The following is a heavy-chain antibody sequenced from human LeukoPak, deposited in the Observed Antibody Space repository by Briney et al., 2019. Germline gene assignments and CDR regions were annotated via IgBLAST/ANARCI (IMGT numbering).Heavy chain of an antibody. CDR3: TRSVDQRAGFHY. CDR1: GFTVSTSA. CDR2: ISGSGGGT. Sequence: GSLRLSCAAAGFTVSTSAMSWVRQAPGKGLEWVSGISGSGGGTYYADSVKGRFSISRDISKNTLYLQMNSLKTEDTAVYYCTRSVDQRAGFHYWGQGTLVTVSS. V-gene: IGHV3-23*01. D-gene: IGHD3-10*01. J-gene: IGHJ4*02.